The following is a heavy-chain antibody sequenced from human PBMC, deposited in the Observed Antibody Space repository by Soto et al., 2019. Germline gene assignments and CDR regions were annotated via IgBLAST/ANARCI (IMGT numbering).Heavy chain of an antibody. J-gene: IGHJ4*03. CDR1: GYSFTSYY. CDR3: AKVSAAGKHYDVLDY. D-gene: IGHD6-13*01. Sequence: ESLMIPCKGSGYSFTSYYFGWVRQMPGKRLGWRGFFYPGDSDPRYIPSFPGQVTTSVDKSIITAYLQWRSLKASDSAIYYCAKVSAAGKHYDVLDYSGQGCSVIVSS. CDR2: FYPGDSDP. V-gene: IGHV5-51*01.